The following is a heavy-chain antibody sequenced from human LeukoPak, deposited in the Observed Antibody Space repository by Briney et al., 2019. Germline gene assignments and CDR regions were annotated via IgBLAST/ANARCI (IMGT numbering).Heavy chain of an antibody. CDR1: GFTFSSYW. J-gene: IGHJ4*02. V-gene: IGHV3-7*01. D-gene: IGHD1-26*01. CDR2: IKPDGSDQ. Sequence: AGGSLRLSCAASGFTFSSYWMSWVRQAPGKGLEWVANIKPDGSDQYYVDSVKGRFTISRDDAKNSLYLQMNSLRAEDTAVYYCARWSLGDYWGQGTLVTVSS. CDR3: ARWSLGDY.